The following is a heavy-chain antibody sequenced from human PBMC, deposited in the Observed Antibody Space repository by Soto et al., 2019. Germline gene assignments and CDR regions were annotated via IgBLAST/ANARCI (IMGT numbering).Heavy chain of an antibody. V-gene: IGHV1-18*04. J-gene: IGHJ4*02. CDR1: GYTFTSYG. Sequence: QVQLVQSEAEVKKPGASVKVSCKASGYTFTSYGISWVRQAPGQGLEWMGWISAYNGNTNYAQKLQVRVTMTTDTSTSTAYMELRSLRSDDTAVYYCARTYYDFWRGKYYFDYWGQGTLVTVSS. D-gene: IGHD3-3*01. CDR2: ISAYNGNT. CDR3: ARTYYDFWRGKYYFDY.